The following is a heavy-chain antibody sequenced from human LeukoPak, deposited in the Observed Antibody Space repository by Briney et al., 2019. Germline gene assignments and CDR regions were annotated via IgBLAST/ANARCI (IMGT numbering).Heavy chain of an antibody. J-gene: IGHJ4*02. CDR3: ARITHYYDSSGTGEQFDY. CDR2: IYYSGST. V-gene: IGHV4-39*07. Sequence: SETLSLTCTVSGGSISSSSYYWGWIRQPPGKGLEWIGSIYYSGSTYYNPSLKSRVTISVDTSKNQFSLKLSSVTAADTAVYYCARITHYYDSSGTGEQFDYWGQGTLVTVSS. D-gene: IGHD3-22*01. CDR1: GGSISSSSYY.